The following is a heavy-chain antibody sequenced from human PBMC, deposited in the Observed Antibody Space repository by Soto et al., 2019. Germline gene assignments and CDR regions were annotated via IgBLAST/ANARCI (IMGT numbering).Heavy chain of an antibody. V-gene: IGHV3-33*01. CDR2: IWYDGINK. CDR1: GFTFSDYG. J-gene: IGHJ6*02. Sequence: GGSLRLSCAASGFTFSDYGMHWVRQAPGKGLEWVAVIWYDGINKYYADSVKGRFTISRDNSKKTLFLQMNSLGAEDTAVYYCARLQSDYYFGMDVWGQGTTVTVSS. D-gene: IGHD6-19*01. CDR3: ARLQSDYYFGMDV.